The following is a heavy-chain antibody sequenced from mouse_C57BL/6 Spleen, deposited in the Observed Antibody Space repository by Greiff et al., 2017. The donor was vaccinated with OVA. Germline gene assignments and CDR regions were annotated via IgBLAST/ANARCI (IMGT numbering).Heavy chain of an antibody. CDR3: ARDCKDYAMDY. V-gene: IGHV5-4*01. Sequence: EVQRVESGGGLVKPGGSLKLSCAASGFTFSSYAMSWVRQTPEKRLEWVATISDGGSYTYYPDNVKGRFTISRDNAKNNLYLQMSHLKSEDTAMYYCARDCKDYAMDYWGQGTSVTVSS. CDR2: ISDGGSYT. J-gene: IGHJ4*01. CDR1: GFTFSSYA.